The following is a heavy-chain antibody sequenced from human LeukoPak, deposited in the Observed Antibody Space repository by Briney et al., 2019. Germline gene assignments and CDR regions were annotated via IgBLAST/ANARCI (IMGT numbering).Heavy chain of an antibody. CDR1: GFTFSDYY. J-gene: IGHJ5*02. CDR3: ARGETYYYDSSDNWFDP. CDR2: ISSSGSTI. D-gene: IGHD3-22*01. V-gene: IGHV3-11*04. Sequence: GGSLRLSCAASGFTFSDYYMSWIRQAPGKGLEWVSYISSSGSTIYYADSVKGRFTISRDNAKNSLYLQMNSLRAEDTAVYYCARGETYYYDSSDNWFDPWGQGTLVTVSS.